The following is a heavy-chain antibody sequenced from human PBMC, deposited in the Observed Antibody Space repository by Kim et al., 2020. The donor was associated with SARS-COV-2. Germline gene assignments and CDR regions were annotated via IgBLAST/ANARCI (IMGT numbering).Heavy chain of an antibody. CDR2: INHSGST. Sequence: SETLSLTCAVYGGSFSGYYWSWIRQPPGKGLEWIGEINHSGSTNYNPSLKSRVTISVDTSKNQFSLKLSSVTAADTAVYYCARRAGDYRKIWTLWYFDLWGRGTLVTVSS. CDR1: GGSFSGYY. CDR3: ARRAGDYRKIWTLWYFDL. D-gene: IGHD4-17*01. V-gene: IGHV4-34*01. J-gene: IGHJ2*01.